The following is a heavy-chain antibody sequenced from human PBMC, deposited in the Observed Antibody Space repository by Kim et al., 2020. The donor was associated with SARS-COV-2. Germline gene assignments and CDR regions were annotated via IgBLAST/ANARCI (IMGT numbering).Heavy chain of an antibody. CDR3: ASARIAVAGAPYYYYGMDV. D-gene: IGHD6-19*01. V-gene: IGHV6-1*01. J-gene: IGHJ6*02. Sequence: SQTLSLTCAISGDSVSSNSAAWNWIRQSPSRGLEWLGRTYYRSKWYNDYAVSVKSRITINPDTSKNQFSLQLNSVTPEDTAVYYCASARIAVAGAPYYYYGMDVWGQGTTVTVSS. CDR1: GDSVSSNSAA. CDR2: TYYRSKWYN.